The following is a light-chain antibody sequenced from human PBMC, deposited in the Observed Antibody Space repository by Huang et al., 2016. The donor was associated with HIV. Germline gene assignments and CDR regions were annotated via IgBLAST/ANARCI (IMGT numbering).Light chain of an antibody. CDR2: SAS. J-gene: IGKJ1*01. CDR3: QHYNNWPWWT. Sequence: EVVMTQSPAILSVSPGERATLSCRASQSVTSNLAWYQQKPGQAPRLLIYSASTRATGIQARFSGSGSGTEFTLTISSLQSEDFAVYYCQHYNNWPWWTFGQGTKVEIK. CDR1: QSVTSN. V-gene: IGKV3-15*01.